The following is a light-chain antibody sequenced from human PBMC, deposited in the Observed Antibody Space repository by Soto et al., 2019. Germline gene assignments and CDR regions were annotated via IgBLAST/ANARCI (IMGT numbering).Light chain of an antibody. V-gene: IGKV1-39*01. Sequence: GYSFTITCWTSQTISTYLNWYQHKPGKAPEVLIYAASNLKSGVPSRFSGSGSGTDFTLTISSLQPDDSATYYCQQSYRTPVTFGQGTRLEI. J-gene: IGKJ5*01. CDR2: AAS. CDR3: QQSYRTPVT. CDR1: QTISTY.